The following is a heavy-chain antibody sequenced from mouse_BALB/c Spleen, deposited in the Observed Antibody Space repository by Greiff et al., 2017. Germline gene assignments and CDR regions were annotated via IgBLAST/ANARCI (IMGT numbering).Heavy chain of an antibody. CDR1: GYSFTSYY. D-gene: IGHD2-4*01. CDR2: IDPFNGGT. Sequence: EVQLQQSGPELMKPGASVKISCKASGYSFTSYYMHWVKQSHGKSLEWIGYIDPFNGGTSYNQKFKGKATLTVDKSSSTAYMHLSSLTSEDSAVYYCAIYYDHGGFAYWGQGTLVTVSA. V-gene: IGHV1-28*01. CDR3: AIYYDHGGFAY. J-gene: IGHJ3*01.